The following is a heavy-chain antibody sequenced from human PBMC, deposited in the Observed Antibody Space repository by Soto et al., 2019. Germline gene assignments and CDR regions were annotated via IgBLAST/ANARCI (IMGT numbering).Heavy chain of an antibody. CDR1: GGSISSSSYY. CDR3: ASHIAARTPNWFDP. CDR2: IYYSGST. J-gene: IGHJ5*02. Sequence: QLQLQESGPGLVKPSETLSLTCTVSGGSISSSSYYWGWIRQPPVKVLEWIGSIYYSGSTYYNPYLKSRVTISVDTSKNQFSLKLSSVTAADTAVYYCASHIAARTPNWFDPWGQGTLVTVSS. D-gene: IGHD6-6*01. V-gene: IGHV4-39*01.